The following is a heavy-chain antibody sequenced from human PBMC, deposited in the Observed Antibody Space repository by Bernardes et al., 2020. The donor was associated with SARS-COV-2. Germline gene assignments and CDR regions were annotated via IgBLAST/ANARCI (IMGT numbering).Heavy chain of an antibody. CDR1: GFTFSIYA. V-gene: IGHV3-21*04. CDR2: INSNSNYI. D-gene: IGHD3-22*01. J-gene: IGHJ3*02. Sequence: GGSLRLSCAASGFTFSIYAMSWVRQAPGKGLEWISFINSNSNYIYYADSVKGRFTIFRDNAKNTLYLQMNSLRAEDTAVYYCARLHYYDSSGYYPPDAFDIWGQGTMVTVSS. CDR3: ARLHYYDSSGYYPPDAFDI.